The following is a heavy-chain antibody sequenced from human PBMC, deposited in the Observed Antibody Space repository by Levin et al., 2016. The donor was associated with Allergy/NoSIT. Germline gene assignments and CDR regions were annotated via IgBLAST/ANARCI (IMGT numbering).Heavy chain of an antibody. J-gene: IGHJ4*02. Sequence: GESLKISCAASGFTFGDYAMTWVRQAPGKGLEWVGFIRSTAYTGTVEYGASVKGRFTISRDDSKSIVYLQMNALKTEDTGVYYCSGASGPLWWPNHWGRGTLVTVSS. CDR2: IRSTAYTGTV. CDR1: GFTFGDYA. CDR3: SGASGPLWWPNH. V-gene: IGHV3-49*04. D-gene: IGHD2-21*01.